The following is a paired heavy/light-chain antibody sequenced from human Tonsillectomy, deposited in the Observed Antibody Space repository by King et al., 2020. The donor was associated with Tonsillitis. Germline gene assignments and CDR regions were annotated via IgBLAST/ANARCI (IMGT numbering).Light chain of an antibody. CDR3: CSYAGSSTPVV. CDR1: SSDVGSYNL. J-gene: IGLJ2*01. CDR2: EGS. Sequence: QSALTQPASVSGSPGQSITISCTGTSSDVGSYNLVSWYQQPPGKAPKLMIYEGSKRPSGVSNRFSGSKSGNTASLTISGLQAEDEADYYCCSYAGSSTPVVFGGGTKLTVL. V-gene: IGLV2-23*01.
Heavy chain of an antibody. D-gene: IGHD3-10*01. Sequence: EVQLVQSGAEVKKPGESLRISCKGSGYRFTSYWISWVRQMPGKGLEWMGRIDPSDSYTKYSPSFQGHVTISADKSISTAYLQWSSLKASDTAMYYCATNVVYGSGSEFEYWGQGTLVTVSS. CDR1: GYRFTSYW. V-gene: IGHV5-10-1*03. CDR2: IDPSDSYT. CDR3: ATNVVYGSGSEFEY. J-gene: IGHJ4*02.